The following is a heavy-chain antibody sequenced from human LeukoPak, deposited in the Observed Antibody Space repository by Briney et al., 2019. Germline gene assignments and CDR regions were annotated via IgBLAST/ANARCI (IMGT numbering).Heavy chain of an antibody. Sequence: SETLSLTCAVSGGSFSGYYWSWIRQPPGKGLEWIGEINHSGSTNYNPSLKSRVTISVDTSKNQFSLKLSSVTAADTAVYYCARGRRYFDWLLPNPYYFDYWGQGTLVTVSS. CDR3: ARGRRYFDWLLPNPYYFDY. CDR2: INHSGST. CDR1: GGSFSGYY. V-gene: IGHV4-34*01. D-gene: IGHD3-9*01. J-gene: IGHJ4*02.